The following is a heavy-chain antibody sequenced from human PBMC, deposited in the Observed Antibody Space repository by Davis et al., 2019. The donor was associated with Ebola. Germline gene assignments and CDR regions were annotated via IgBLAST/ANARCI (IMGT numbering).Heavy chain of an antibody. Sequence: GGSLRLSCAASGFTFSSYSMNWVRQAPGKGLEWVSSITSSSSYIYYADSVKGRFTISRDNAKNSLYLQMNSLKAEDTAVYYCAREWELLLGDAFDIWGQGTMVTVSS. CDR3: AREWELLLGDAFDI. J-gene: IGHJ3*02. CDR2: ITSSSSYI. CDR1: GFTFSSYS. V-gene: IGHV3-21*01. D-gene: IGHD1-26*01.